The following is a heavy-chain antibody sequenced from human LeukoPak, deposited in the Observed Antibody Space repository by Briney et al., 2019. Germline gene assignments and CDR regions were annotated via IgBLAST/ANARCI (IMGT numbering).Heavy chain of an antibody. CDR1: GGTFSTYG. CDR2: IIPIFDIA. V-gene: IGHV1-69*04. Sequence: ASVKVSCKASGGTFSTYGFSWVRQAPGQGLEWMGRIIPIFDIADYAQKFRDRVTITADKSTSTAYTELRSLRSEDTAVYYCARDHREGMGATAFDYWGQGTLVTVSS. D-gene: IGHD1-26*01. CDR3: ARDHREGMGATAFDY. J-gene: IGHJ4*02.